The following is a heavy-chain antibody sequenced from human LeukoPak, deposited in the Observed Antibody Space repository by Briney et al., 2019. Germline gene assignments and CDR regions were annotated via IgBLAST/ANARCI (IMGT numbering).Heavy chain of an antibody. CDR3: AKDTLATVTDFDY. CDR1: GFTFSSYS. J-gene: IGHJ4*02. D-gene: IGHD4-11*01. CDR2: ISSSSSTI. Sequence: GGSLRLSCAASGFTFSSYSMNWVRQAPGKGLEWVSYISSSSSTIYYADSVKGRFTISRDNAKNTLYLQMNSLRAEDTAVYYCAKDTLATVTDFDYWGQGTLVTVSS. V-gene: IGHV3-48*04.